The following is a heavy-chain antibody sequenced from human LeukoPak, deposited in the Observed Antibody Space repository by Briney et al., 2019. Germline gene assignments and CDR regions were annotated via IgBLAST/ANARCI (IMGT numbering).Heavy chain of an antibody. V-gene: IGHV3-48*03. Sequence: GGSLRLSCAASGFTFSSYEMNWVRQAPGKGLEWVSYISSSGSTIYYADSVKGRFTISRDNAKNSLYLQMNSLRAEDTALYYCARDRRSGGGAFDIWGQGTMVTVSS. CDR2: ISSSGSTI. CDR1: GFTFSSYE. D-gene: IGHD6-25*01. CDR3: ARDRRSGGGAFDI. J-gene: IGHJ3*02.